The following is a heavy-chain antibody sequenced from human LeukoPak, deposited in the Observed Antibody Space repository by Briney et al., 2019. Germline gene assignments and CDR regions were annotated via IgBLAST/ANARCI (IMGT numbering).Heavy chain of an antibody. D-gene: IGHD5-24*01. CDR1: GGSISSGGYY. Sequence: SQTLSLTCTVSGGSISSGGYYWSWIRQHPGKGLEWIGYIYYSGSTNYNPSLKSRVTISVDTSKNQFSLKLSSVTAADTAVYYCARDSGRWLQPYYFDYWGQGTLVTVSS. J-gene: IGHJ4*02. V-gene: IGHV4-61*08. CDR3: ARDSGRWLQPYYFDY. CDR2: IYYSGST.